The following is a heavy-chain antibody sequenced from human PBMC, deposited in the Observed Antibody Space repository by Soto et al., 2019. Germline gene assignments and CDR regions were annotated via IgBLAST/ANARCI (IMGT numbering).Heavy chain of an antibody. CDR1: GLAFSSYS. D-gene: IGHD6-13*01. CDR3: AGKTLYSMSLRVANGMDV. V-gene: IGHV3-48*02. J-gene: IGHJ6*02. Sequence: EVQLVESGGGLVQPGGSLRLSCAASGLAFSSYSMNWVRQAPGKGMEWVLYISYSRNTIYYVDSVKGRFTSSRDNARNSLYLQMSSLRDEDTAVYYCAGKTLYSMSLRVANGMDVWGQGTTVTVSS. CDR2: ISYSRNTI.